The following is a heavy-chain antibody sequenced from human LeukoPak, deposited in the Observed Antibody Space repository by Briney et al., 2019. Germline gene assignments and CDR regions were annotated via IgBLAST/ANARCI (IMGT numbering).Heavy chain of an antibody. Sequence: SETLSLTCAVYGGSFSGYYWSWIRQPPGKGPEWIGEINHSGSTNYNPSLKSRVTISVDTSKNQFSLKLSSVTAADTAVYYCARGRMGYSRTIDIWGQGTMVTVSS. D-gene: IGHD6-13*01. J-gene: IGHJ3*02. CDR1: GGSFSGYY. CDR3: ARGRMGYSRTIDI. CDR2: INHSGST. V-gene: IGHV4-34*01.